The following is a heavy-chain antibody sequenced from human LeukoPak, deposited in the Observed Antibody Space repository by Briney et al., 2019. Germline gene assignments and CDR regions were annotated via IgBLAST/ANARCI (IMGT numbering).Heavy chain of an antibody. Sequence: SETLSLTCSVSGDSISSNNYYWDWIRQPPGKGPEWIGSFNYRGTTSYNPSLKSRVTISADTSKNQLSLILSSVTAADTAVYYCARGRRYDSSGYKTFGWFFDLWGRGTLLTVSS. CDR2: FNYRGTT. J-gene: IGHJ2*01. V-gene: IGHV4-39*07. CDR3: ARGRRYDSSGYKTFGWFFDL. CDR1: GDSISSNNYY. D-gene: IGHD3-22*01.